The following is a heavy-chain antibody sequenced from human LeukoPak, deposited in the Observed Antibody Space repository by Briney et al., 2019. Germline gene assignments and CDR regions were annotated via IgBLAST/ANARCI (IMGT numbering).Heavy chain of an antibody. Sequence: PGGSLRLSCAASGFTFSTYSVNWVRQPPGKGLEWIGTIYYSGSTYYNPSLKSRVTISVDTSKNQFSLKLNSVIAADTAVYYCARTQRIVATITPYFDYWGQGTLVTVSS. CDR1: GFTFSTYSVN. J-gene: IGHJ4*02. V-gene: IGHV4-39*01. D-gene: IGHD5-12*01. CDR3: ARTQRIVATITPYFDY. CDR2: IYYSGST.